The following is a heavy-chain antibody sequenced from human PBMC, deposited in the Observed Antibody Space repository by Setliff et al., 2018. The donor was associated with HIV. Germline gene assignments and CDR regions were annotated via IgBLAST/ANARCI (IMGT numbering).Heavy chain of an antibody. Sequence: GGSLRLSCAASGFTFSGYGMHWVRQAPGKGLEWVAFIRYDGSNQHYADSVRGRFTISRDNSENTVYLQMTTLRADDTAIYYCARDDAVGGGYLDYWGQGTLVTVSS. J-gene: IGHJ4*02. CDR1: GFTFSGYG. CDR2: IRYDGSNQ. CDR3: ARDDAVGGGYLDY. V-gene: IGHV3-30*02. D-gene: IGHD6-19*01.